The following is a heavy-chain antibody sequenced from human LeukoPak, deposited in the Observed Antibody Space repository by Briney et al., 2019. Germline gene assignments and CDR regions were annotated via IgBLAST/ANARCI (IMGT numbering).Heavy chain of an antibody. V-gene: IGHV4-39*07. Sequence: SETLSLTCTVSGGSISSSSYYWGWIRQPPGTGLEWIGSIYCSGSTYYNPSLKSRLTISVDTSKNQFSLKLSSVTAADTAVYYCARDSDPNWSLDAFDIWGQGTMVTVSS. CDR3: ARDSDPNWSLDAFDI. CDR2: IYCSGST. CDR1: GGSISSSSYY. D-gene: IGHD7-27*01. J-gene: IGHJ3*02.